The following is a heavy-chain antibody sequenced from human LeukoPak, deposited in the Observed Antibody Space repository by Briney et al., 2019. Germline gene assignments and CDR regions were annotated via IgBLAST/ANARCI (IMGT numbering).Heavy chain of an antibody. V-gene: IGHV3-7*01. Sequence: PGGSLRLSCAASGFTFSSYWMSWVRQAPGKGLEWVANIKQDGSEKYYVDSVKGRFTISRDNAKNSPYLQMNSLRAEDTAVYYCALGYDILTGYYWGQGTLVTVSS. CDR1: GFTFSSYW. D-gene: IGHD3-9*01. CDR2: IKQDGSEK. CDR3: ALGYDILTGYY. J-gene: IGHJ4*02.